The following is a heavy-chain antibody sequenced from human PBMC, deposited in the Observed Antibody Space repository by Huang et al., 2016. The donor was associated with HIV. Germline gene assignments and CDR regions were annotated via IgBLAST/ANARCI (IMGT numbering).Heavy chain of an antibody. D-gene: IGHD3-22*01. J-gene: IGHJ4*02. CDR2: ISNNNGDT. V-gene: IGHV1-18*04. Sequence: QVQLVQSGGEVKKPGASVKVSCKASDYTFTSSGISWVRQAPGQGLEWMGWISNNNGDTNYAQKFKGRVTMTTDTSTSTAYMELRSLRSDDTAVYYCGGSSGYWSFDYWGQGTLVTVSS. CDR1: DYTFTSSG. CDR3: GGSSGYWSFDY.